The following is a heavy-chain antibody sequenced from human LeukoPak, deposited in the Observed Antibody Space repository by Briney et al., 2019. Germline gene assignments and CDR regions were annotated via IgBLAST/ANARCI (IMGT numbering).Heavy chain of an antibody. D-gene: IGHD3-22*01. CDR3: ARDSHKLHSSAYFYFFDY. CDR2: IYGGGDT. CDR1: GFTVSSDY. Sequence: GGSLRLSCAATGFTVSSDYMGWVRQAPGKRPEYVSIIYGGGDTFYADSVKGRFTISRDNSKNTLYLQMNSLRAEDTAVYYCARDSHKLHSSAYFYFFDYWGQGTLVSVSS. V-gene: IGHV3-66*02. J-gene: IGHJ4*02.